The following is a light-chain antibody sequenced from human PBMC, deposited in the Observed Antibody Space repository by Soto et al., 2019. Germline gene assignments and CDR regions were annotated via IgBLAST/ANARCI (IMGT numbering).Light chain of an antibody. J-gene: IGKJ1*01. CDR3: QQRSNWPRT. V-gene: IGKV3-11*01. Sequence: IVLTQSPATLSLSPGERATLSCRASQSVSSYLAWYQQKPGQAPRLLIYDASNRATGIPARFSGSGSGTDFTLTISSLEPEDLAVYYCQQRSNWPRTFGQGTKVDIK. CDR1: QSVSSY. CDR2: DAS.